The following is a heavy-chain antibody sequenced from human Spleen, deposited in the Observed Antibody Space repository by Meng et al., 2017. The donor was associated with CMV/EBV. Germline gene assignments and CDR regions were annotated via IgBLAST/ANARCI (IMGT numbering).Heavy chain of an antibody. J-gene: IGHJ5*02. CDR3: ARRGYCSSTSCYAFFDP. D-gene: IGHD2-2*01. CDR1: GGSFSGYY. V-gene: IGHV4-34*01. CDR2: INRSGST. Sequence: GSLRLSCAVYGGSFSGYYWSWIRQPPGKGLEWIGEINRSGSTNYNPSLKSRVTISVDTSKNQFSLKLSSVTAADTAVYYCARRGYCSSTSCYAFFDPWGQGTLVTVSS.